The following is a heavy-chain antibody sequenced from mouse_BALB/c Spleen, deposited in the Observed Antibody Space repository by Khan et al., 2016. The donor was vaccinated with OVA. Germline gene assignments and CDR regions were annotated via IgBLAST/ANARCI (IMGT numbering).Heavy chain of an antibody. CDR2: INTYTGEP. CDR1: GYTFTNYV. Sequence: LVESGPELKKPGETVKISCKASGYTFTNYVMNWVKQAPGKGLKWMGWINTYTGEPTYADDFKGRFAFSLETSASTANLQINSLKNEDTATYFCARFHGGYWGQGTTLTVSS. CDR3: ARFHGGY. J-gene: IGHJ2*01. V-gene: IGHV9-3-1*01.